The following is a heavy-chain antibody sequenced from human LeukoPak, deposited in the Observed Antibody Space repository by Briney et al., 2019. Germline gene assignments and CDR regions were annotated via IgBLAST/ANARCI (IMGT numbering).Heavy chain of an antibody. CDR2: IYYSGST. CDR1: GGSMTSHY. D-gene: IGHD6-19*01. CDR3: ARGGWYEDY. J-gene: IGHJ4*02. Sequence: SETLSLTCTVSGGSMTSHYWSWFRQPPGKGLEWIGYIYYSGSTNYNPSLKSRVTISVDRSKNQFSLKLSSVTAADTAVCYCARGGWYEDYWGQGTLVTVSS. V-gene: IGHV4-59*11.